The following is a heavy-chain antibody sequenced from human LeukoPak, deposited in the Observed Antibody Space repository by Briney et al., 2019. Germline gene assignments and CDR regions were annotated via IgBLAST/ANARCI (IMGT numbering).Heavy chain of an antibody. D-gene: IGHD3-22*01. V-gene: IGHV1-2*02. CDR3: ARGITMIVLVITTPQNDAFDI. CDR2: INTDSGGT. Sequence: ASVKVSCKTSGYTFIGNYIHWVRQAPGQGLEWMGWINTDSGGTNYAQKFQGRVTMTRDTSISTAYMELSSLRSDDTAVYYCARGITMIVLVITTPQNDAFDIWGQGTVVTVSS. CDR1: GYTFIGNY. J-gene: IGHJ3*02.